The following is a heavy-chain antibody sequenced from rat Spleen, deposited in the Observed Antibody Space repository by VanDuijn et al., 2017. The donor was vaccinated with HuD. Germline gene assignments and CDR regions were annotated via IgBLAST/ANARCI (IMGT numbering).Heavy chain of an antibody. D-gene: IGHD1-11*01. J-gene: IGHJ4*01. CDR2: IIYDGSRT. Sequence: EVQLVESGGGLVQPGRSLKLSCIASGFIFNKYWMTWIRQAPKKGLEWVATIIYDGSRTHYRDSVKGRFTISRDNAKSTLYLQMNSLRSEDTATYYCVKEANYGGLMDVWGQGASVTVSS. CDR1: GFIFNKYW. V-gene: IGHV5-31*01. CDR3: VKEANYGGLMDV.